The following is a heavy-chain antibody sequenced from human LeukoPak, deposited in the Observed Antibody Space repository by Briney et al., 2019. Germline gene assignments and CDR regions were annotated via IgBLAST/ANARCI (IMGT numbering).Heavy chain of an antibody. V-gene: IGHV3-30*02. CDR1: GFTFSSYG. Sequence: GGSLRLSCAASGFTFSSYGMHWVRQAPGKGLEWVAFIRYDGSNKYYADSVKGRFTISRDNSKNTLYLQMNSLRAEDTALYYCARGVSDEVAAAGTGSLDYWGQGTLVTVSS. CDR2: IRYDGSNK. CDR3: ARGVSDEVAAAGTGSLDY. J-gene: IGHJ4*02. D-gene: IGHD6-13*01.